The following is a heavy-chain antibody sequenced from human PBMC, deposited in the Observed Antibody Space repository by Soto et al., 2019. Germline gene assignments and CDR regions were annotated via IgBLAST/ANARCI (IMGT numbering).Heavy chain of an antibody. V-gene: IGHV3-23*01. CDR3: AKAPRYFDWLLLDY. D-gene: IGHD3-9*01. J-gene: IGHJ4*02. CDR2: ISGSGGST. CDR1: GFTFSSYS. Sequence: PGGSLRLSCAASGFTFSSYSMNWVRQAPGKGLEWVSAISGSGGSTYYADSVKGRFTISRDNSKNTLYLQMNSLRAEDTAVYYCAKAPRYFDWLLLDYWGQGTLVTVSS.